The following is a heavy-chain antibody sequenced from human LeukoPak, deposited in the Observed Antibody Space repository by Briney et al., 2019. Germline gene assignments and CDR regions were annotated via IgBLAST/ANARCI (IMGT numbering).Heavy chain of an antibody. J-gene: IGHJ4*02. Sequence: ASVKVSCKTSGYTFTNYYIHWVRQAPGQGLEWMGILNPSGGSTTHAQKFQGRVTMTRDMSTSTVYMEVSSLRSEDTAVYYCARDMRVRKDLDSSIWNRPLYYFDYWGQGTLVTVSS. V-gene: IGHV1-46*01. CDR3: ARDMRVRKDLDSSIWNRPLYYFDY. CDR2: LNPSGGST. D-gene: IGHD6-13*01. CDR1: GYTFTNYY.